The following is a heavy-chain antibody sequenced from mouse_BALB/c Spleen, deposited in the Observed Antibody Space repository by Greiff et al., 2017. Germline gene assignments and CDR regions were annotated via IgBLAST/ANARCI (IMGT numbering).Heavy chain of an antibody. D-gene: IGHD2-4*01. CDR2: ISSGGSYT. J-gene: IGHJ4*01. CDR3: ARQGTMITTGAMDY. V-gene: IGHV5-6*01. CDR1: GFTFSSYG. Sequence: EVQVVESGGDLVKPGGSLKLSCAASGFTFSSYGMSWVRQTPDKRLEWVATISSGGSYTYYPDSVKGRFTISRDNAKNTLYLQMSSLKSEDTAMYYCARQGTMITTGAMDYWGQGTSVTVSS.